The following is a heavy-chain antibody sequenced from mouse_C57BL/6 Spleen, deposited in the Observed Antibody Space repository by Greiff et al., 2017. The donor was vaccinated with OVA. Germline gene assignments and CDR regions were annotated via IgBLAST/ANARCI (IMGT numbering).Heavy chain of an antibody. D-gene: IGHD2-4*01. Sequence: DVKLQESGPELVKPGASVKISCKASGYTFTDYYMNWVKQSHGKSLEWIGDINPNNGGTSYNQKFKGKATLTVDKSSSTAYMELRSLTSEDSAVYYCARSYYDYDENFDYWGQGTTLTVSS. J-gene: IGHJ2*01. V-gene: IGHV1-26*01. CDR3: ARSYYDYDENFDY. CDR1: GYTFTDYY. CDR2: INPNNGGT.